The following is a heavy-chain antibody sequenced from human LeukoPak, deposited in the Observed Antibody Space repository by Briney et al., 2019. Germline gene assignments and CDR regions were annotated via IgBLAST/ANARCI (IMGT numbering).Heavy chain of an antibody. CDR1: GFTFSSSA. V-gene: IGHV3-21*01. Sequence: GGSLRLSCAASGFTFSSSAMSWVRQAPGKGLEWVSSISSSSSYIYYADSVKGRFTISRDNAKNSLYLQMNSLRAEDTAVYYCARDPTNYYCSGGSCYLPRFDPWGQGTLVTVSS. J-gene: IGHJ5*02. CDR3: ARDPTNYYCSGGSCYLPRFDP. CDR2: ISSSSSYI. D-gene: IGHD2-15*01.